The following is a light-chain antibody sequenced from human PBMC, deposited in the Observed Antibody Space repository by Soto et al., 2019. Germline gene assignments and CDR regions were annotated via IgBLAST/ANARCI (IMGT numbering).Light chain of an antibody. J-gene: IGKJ3*01. Sequence: EIVLTQSPGTLSLSPGERVTLSCRASQSVSSSYLAWYQQKPGQPPRLLIYGASSRATGIPDRFSGSGSGTDFTLTISRLEPEDFAVYYCQQYGSSLFTFGPGTKVDIK. CDR1: QSVSSSY. CDR2: GAS. V-gene: IGKV3-20*01. CDR3: QQYGSSLFT.